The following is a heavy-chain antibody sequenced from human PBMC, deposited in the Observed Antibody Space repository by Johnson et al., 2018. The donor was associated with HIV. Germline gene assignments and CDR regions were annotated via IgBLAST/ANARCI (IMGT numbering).Heavy chain of an antibody. D-gene: IGHD2-8*01. CDR2: TSYDESDK. CDR1: GFTFSYYS. CDR3: AKGTNGQSWAFDI. Sequence: QEQLVESGGGVVQPGTSLILSCAASGFTFSYYSMHWVRQAPGKGLEWVALTSYDESDKFYADSVKGRFIISRDNPRNTLYLQMNGLRAEDTAVYYCAKGTNGQSWAFDIWGQGTMVTVSS. J-gene: IGHJ3*02. V-gene: IGHV3-30*04.